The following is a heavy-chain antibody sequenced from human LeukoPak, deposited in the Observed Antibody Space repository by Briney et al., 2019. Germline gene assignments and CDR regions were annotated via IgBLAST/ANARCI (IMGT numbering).Heavy chain of an antibody. J-gene: IGHJ6*03. Sequence: PSETLSLTCTVSGGSISSSSYYWGWIRQPPGKGLEWIGSIYYSGSTYYNPSLKSRVTISVDTSKNQFSLKLSSVTAADTAVYYCARTGSGSFYYYYYMDVWGKGTTVTVSS. CDR2: IYYSGST. CDR3: ARTGSGSFYYYYYMDV. D-gene: IGHD3-10*01. V-gene: IGHV4-39*07. CDR1: GGSISSSSYY.